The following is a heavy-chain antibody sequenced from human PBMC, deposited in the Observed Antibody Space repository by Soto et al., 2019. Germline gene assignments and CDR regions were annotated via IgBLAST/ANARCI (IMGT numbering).Heavy chain of an antibody. CDR1: GFTFSSYG. V-gene: IGHV3-33*01. Sequence: VGSLRLSCAASGFTFSSYGMHWVRQAPGKGLEWVAVIWYDGSNKYYADSVKGRFTTSRDNSKNTLYLQMNSLRAEDTAVYYCARGDRRSYYYDSSGYWSDYWGQGTLVTVSS. CDR3: ARGDRRSYYYDSSGYWSDY. D-gene: IGHD3-22*01. J-gene: IGHJ4*02. CDR2: IWYDGSNK.